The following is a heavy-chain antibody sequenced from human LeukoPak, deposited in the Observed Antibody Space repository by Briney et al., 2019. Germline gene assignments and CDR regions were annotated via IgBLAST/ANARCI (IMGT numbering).Heavy chain of an antibody. V-gene: IGHV3-9*01. CDR3: AKDPYSSSWFPRNNWFDP. J-gene: IGHJ5*02. CDR2: ISWNSGSI. Sequence: GRSLRLSCAASGFTFDDYAMHWVRQAPGKGLEWVSGISWNSGSIGYADSVKGRFTISRDNAKNSLYLQMNSLRAEDTAVYYCAKDPYSSSWFPRNNWFDPWGQGTLVTVSS. D-gene: IGHD6-13*01. CDR1: GFTFDDYA.